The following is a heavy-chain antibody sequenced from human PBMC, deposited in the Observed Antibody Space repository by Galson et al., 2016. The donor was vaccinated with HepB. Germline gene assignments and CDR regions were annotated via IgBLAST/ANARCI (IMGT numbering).Heavy chain of an antibody. J-gene: IGHJ4*02. CDR3: PRDDLLLTTRGMIYY. Sequence: SVKVSCKASGYTFTNYGVTWVRQAPGQRLEWMGWISGYNGHTKYVQNFQGRISLSLDTSTNTAHMEPRSLTSDDTAVYYCPRDDLLLTTRGMIYYWGQGTLVTVSS. V-gene: IGHV1-18*01. CDR2: ISGYNGHT. D-gene: IGHD3/OR15-3a*01. CDR1: GYTFTNYG.